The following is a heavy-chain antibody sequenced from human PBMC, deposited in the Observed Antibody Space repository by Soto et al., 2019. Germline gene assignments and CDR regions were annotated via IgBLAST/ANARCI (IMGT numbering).Heavy chain of an antibody. V-gene: IGHV2-5*05. D-gene: IGHD3-10*01. J-gene: IGHJ4*02. Sequence: HITLKESGPTLVRPTQTLTLTCTSSGFSLSTNGVGVGWIRQPPGKPLEWLALIYWDDDHRYGPSLKTTLTITKDTAKNQVVLTMTQCDPADTATYYCAREMYYSTYFDSWGQGTLVTVSS. CDR3: AREMYYSTYFDS. CDR1: GFSLSTNGVG. CDR2: IYWDDDH.